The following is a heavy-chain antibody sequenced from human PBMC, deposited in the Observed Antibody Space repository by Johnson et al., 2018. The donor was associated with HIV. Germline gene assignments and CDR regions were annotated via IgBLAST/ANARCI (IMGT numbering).Heavy chain of an antibody. Sequence: QVQLVESGGGLVQPGGSLRLSCAAPGLTFSDYYMTWIRQAPGKGLEWVSYISSSGSTMYYADSVKGRFTISRDNAKNSLYLQMNSLRAEDTAVYYCARDQRGGYSYGDAFDFWGQGTVVSVST. V-gene: IGHV3-11*04. CDR2: ISSSGSTM. D-gene: IGHD5-18*01. CDR3: ARDQRGGYSYGDAFDF. CDR1: GLTFSDYY. J-gene: IGHJ3*01.